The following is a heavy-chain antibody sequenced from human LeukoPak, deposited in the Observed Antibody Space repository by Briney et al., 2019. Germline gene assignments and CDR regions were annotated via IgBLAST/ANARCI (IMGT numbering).Heavy chain of an antibody. V-gene: IGHV4-61*02. CDR3: ARGYYDSSIGY. CDR2: IYTSGST. Sequence: SETLSLTCTVSGGSISSGSYYWSWIRQPAGKGLGWIGRIYTSGSTNYNPSLKSRVTISVDTSKNQFSLKLSSVTAADTAVYYCARGYYDSSIGYWGQGTLVTVSS. CDR1: GGSISSGSYY. J-gene: IGHJ4*02. D-gene: IGHD3-22*01.